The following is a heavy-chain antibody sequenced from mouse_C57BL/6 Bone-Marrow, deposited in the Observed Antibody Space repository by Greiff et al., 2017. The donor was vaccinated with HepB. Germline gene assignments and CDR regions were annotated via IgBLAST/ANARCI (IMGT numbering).Heavy chain of an antibody. CDR1: GFTFTDYY. CDR3: ARLGGAMDY. CDR2: IRNKANGYTT. V-gene: IGHV7-3*01. J-gene: IGHJ4*01. D-gene: IGHD4-1*01. Sequence: EVMLVESGGGLVQPGGSLSLSCAASGFTFTDYYMSWVRQPPGKALEWLGFIRNKANGYTTEYSASVKGRFTISLDKSQSLLYLPMNALRAEGSATDYCARLGGAMDYWGQGTSVTVAS.